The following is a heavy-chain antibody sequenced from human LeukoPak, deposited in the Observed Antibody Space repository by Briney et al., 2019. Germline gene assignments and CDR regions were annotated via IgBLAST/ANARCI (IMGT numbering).Heavy chain of an antibody. CDR2: ISGDGGST. Sequence: GGSLRLSCAASGFTFDDYAMHWVRQAPGKGLEWVSLISGDGGSTYYADSVKGRFTISRDNGKNSLYLQMNSLRTEDTALYYCAKDPDLVTMDPGSYWGQGTLVTVSS. J-gene: IGHJ4*02. CDR3: AKDPDLVTMDPGSY. V-gene: IGHV3-43*02. CDR1: GFTFDDYA. D-gene: IGHD4/OR15-4a*01.